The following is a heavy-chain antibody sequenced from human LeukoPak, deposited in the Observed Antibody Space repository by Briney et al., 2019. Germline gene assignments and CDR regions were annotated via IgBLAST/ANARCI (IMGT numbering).Heavy chain of an antibody. CDR1: GGSISGSSYY. J-gene: IGHJ6*02. CDR2: IFYNGDT. CDR3: ARDNWNYGSSMDV. V-gene: IGHV4-39*07. D-gene: IGHD1-7*01. Sequence: SETLSLTCTVSGGSISGSSYYWGWIRRPPGKGLEWIGCIFYNGDTYYIPSLKSRVTISVDTSKNQFSLKLSSVTAADTAVYYCARDNWNYGSSMDVWGRGTTVTVSS.